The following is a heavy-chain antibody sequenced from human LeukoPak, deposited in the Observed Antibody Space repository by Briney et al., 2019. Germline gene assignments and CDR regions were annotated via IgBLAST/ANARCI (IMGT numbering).Heavy chain of an antibody. J-gene: IGHJ6*02. V-gene: IGHV4-59*01. CDR2: IYYSGST. Sequence: RPSETLSLTCTFSGGSISSYYWSWIRQPPGKGLEWIGYIYYSGSTDYNPSLKSRVTISVDTSKNQFSLKLSSVTAADTAVYYCARGVRSWSGYYHPYYYGMDVWGQGTTVTVSS. D-gene: IGHD3-3*01. CDR1: GGSISSYY. CDR3: ARGVRSWSGYYHPYYYGMDV.